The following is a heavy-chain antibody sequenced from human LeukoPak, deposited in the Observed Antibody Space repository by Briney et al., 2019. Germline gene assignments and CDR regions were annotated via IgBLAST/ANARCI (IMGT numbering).Heavy chain of an antibody. J-gene: IGHJ5*02. Sequence: PSQTLSLTCTVSGGSISSGGYYWSWIRQPPGKGLEWIGYIYHSGSTYYNPSLKSRVTISVDRSKNQFSLKLSSVTAADTAVYYCARSLYGSGSYYTNWFDPWGQGTLVTVSS. CDR2: IYHSGST. CDR3: ARSLYGSGSYYTNWFDP. CDR1: GGSISSGGYY. V-gene: IGHV4-30-2*01. D-gene: IGHD3-10*01.